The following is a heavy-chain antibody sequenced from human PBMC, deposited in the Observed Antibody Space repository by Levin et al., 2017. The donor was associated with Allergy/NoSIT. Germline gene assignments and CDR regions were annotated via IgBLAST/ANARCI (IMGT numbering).Heavy chain of an antibody. CDR1: GGSISSYY. D-gene: IGHD5-12*01. V-gene: IGHV4-59*08. CDR3: ARLDRATAYYYSGMDV. CDR2: IYYSGST. Sequence: SETLSLTCTVSGGSISSYYWSWIRQPPGKGLEWIGYIYYSGSTNYNPSLKSRVTISVDTSKNQFSLKLSSVTAADTAVYYCARLDRATAYYYSGMDVWGQGTTVTVSS. J-gene: IGHJ6*02.